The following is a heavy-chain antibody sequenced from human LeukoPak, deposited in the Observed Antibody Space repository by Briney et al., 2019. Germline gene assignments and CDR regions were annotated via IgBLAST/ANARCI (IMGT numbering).Heavy chain of an antibody. D-gene: IGHD6-6*01. V-gene: IGHV3-21*01. CDR3: ARVGSSSSPPLS. Sequence: GGSLRLSCAASGFTFSSYSMNWVRQAPGKGLEWVSSISSSSSYIYYADSVKGRFTISRDNAKNSLYLQMNSLRAEDTAVYYCARVGSSSSPPLSWGQGTLVTVSS. CDR2: ISSSSSYI. J-gene: IGHJ4*02. CDR1: GFTFSSYS.